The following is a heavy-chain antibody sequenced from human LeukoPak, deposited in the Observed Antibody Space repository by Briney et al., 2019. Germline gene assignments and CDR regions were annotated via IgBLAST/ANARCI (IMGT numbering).Heavy chain of an antibody. Sequence: SETLSLTCAVYGGSFSGYYWSWIRQPPGKGLEWIGEINHSGSTNYNSSLKSRVTISVDTSKNQFSLKLSSVTAADTAVYYCARARGYSYGTGWFDPWGQGTLVTVSS. CDR2: INHSGST. CDR1: GGSFSGYY. J-gene: IGHJ5*02. V-gene: IGHV4-34*01. D-gene: IGHD5-18*01. CDR3: ARARGYSYGTGWFDP.